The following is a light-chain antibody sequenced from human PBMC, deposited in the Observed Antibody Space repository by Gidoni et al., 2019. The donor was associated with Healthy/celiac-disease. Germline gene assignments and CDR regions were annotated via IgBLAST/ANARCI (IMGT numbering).Light chain of an antibody. V-gene: IGKV3-20*01. CDR2: DAS. Sequence: VLAQSSGTLSLSPGAGATLPFRAIQSFGSNYLAWYQHKPGQTPRLLIYDASSRAGGIPDRFSGSGSGTDFTLTISRLEPEDFAVYYCQQYGSPPRTFGQGTRVEI. CDR3: QQYGSPPRT. J-gene: IGKJ1*01. CDR1: QSFGSNY.